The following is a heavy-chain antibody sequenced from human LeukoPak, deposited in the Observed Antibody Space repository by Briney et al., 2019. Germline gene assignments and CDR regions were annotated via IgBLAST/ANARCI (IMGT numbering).Heavy chain of an antibody. Sequence: YIYYSGSTNYNPSLKSRVTISVDTSKNQFSLKLSSVTAADTAVYYCARSYERYYYYYGMDVWGQGTTVTVSS. CDR2: IYYSGST. J-gene: IGHJ6*02. D-gene: IGHD3-3*01. CDR3: ARSYERYYYYYGMDV. V-gene: IGHV4-59*01.